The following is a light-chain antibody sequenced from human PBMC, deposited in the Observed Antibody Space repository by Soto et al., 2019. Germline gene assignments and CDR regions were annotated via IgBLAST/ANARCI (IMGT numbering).Light chain of an antibody. CDR2: EVS. Sequence: QSVLTQPASVSGSPGQSITISCTGTSSDVGGYNYVSWYQQYPGKVPKVMIYEVSNRPSGVSNRFSGSKSGNTASLTISGVQADDEADYYCSSYTGSTYVFGTGTKVTVL. CDR3: SSYTGSTYV. V-gene: IGLV2-14*01. CDR1: SSDVGGYNY. J-gene: IGLJ1*01.